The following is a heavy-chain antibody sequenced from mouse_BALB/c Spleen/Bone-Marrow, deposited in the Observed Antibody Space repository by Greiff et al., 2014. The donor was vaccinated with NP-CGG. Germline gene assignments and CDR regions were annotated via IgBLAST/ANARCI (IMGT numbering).Heavy chain of an antibody. Sequence: VQLKQSGAELVKPGASVKLSCTASGFNIKDTYMHWVMQRPEQGLEWIGRIDPANGNTKYDPKFQGKATITADTSSNTAYLQLSSLTSEDTAVYYCARFRYYGSSYAMDYWGQGTTVTVPS. V-gene: IGHV14-3*02. CDR1: GFNIKDTY. CDR3: ARFRYYGSSYAMDY. J-gene: IGHJ4*01. D-gene: IGHD1-1*01. CDR2: IDPANGNT.